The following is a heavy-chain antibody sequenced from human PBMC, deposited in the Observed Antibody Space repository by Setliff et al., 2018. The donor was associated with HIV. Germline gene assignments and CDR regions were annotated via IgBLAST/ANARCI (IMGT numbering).Heavy chain of an antibody. CDR2: IYYSGST. CDR3: TRSNTSKSIDF. V-gene: IGHV4-39*07. J-gene: IGHJ4*02. Sequence: SETLSLTCTVSGGSISSSSYYWGWIRQPPGKGLEWIGSIYYSGSTYYNASLKSRVTISVDTSKNQFSLKLSSVTAADTAVYYCTRSNTSKSIDFWDQGTPVTV. CDR1: GGSISSSSYY.